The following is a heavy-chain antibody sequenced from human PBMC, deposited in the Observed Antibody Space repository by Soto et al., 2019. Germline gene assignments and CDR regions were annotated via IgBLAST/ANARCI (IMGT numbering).Heavy chain of an antibody. CDR2: IKSKTDSGTT. CDR1: GFTFGNAW. CDR3: TQVVVAGTSYYYYYGMDV. J-gene: IGHJ6*02. Sequence: GGSVRLSCAASGFTFGNAWMSWVRQAPGKGLEWVGRIKSKTDSGTTDYAAPVKGRFTITRDDSKNTLYLQMNSLKTEDTAVYYCTQVVVAGTSYYYYYGMDVWGQGTTVTVSS. D-gene: IGHD6-19*01. V-gene: IGHV3-15*01.